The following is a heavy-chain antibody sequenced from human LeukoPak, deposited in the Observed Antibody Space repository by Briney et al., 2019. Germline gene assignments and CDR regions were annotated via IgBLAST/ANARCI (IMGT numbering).Heavy chain of an antibody. CDR1: GFTFSTYA. D-gene: IGHD5-18*01. CDR2: ITGSGGST. CDR3: ARAMAEIYSYGKQDY. Sequence: PGGSLRLSCAASGFTFSTYAMNWFRQAPGKGLEWVSSITGSGGSTYYADSVKGRFTISRDNSKNTLDLQMNSLRAEDTAVYFCARAMAEIYSYGKQDYWGQGTLVTVSS. J-gene: IGHJ4*02. V-gene: IGHV3-23*01.